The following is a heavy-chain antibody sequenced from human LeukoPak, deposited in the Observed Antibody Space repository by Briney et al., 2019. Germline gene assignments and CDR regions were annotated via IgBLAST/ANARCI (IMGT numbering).Heavy chain of an antibody. CDR2: IWYDGSNK. J-gene: IGHJ4*02. CDR1: GFTFSSYG. D-gene: IGHD3-10*01. V-gene: IGHV3-33*01. Sequence: GGSLRLSCAASGFTFSSYGMHWVRQAPGKGLEWVAVIWYDGSNKYYADSVKGRFTISRDNSKNTLYLQMTSLRAEDTAVYYCAREATYFFASGSFQGYYFDHWGQGTPVTVSS. CDR3: AREATYFFASGSFQGYYFDH.